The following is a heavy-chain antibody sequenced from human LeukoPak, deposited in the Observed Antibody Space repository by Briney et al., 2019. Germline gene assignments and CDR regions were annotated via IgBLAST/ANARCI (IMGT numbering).Heavy chain of an antibody. CDR1: GGSISSYY. CDR3: ARGDSHYYDSSGYYLIHAFDI. CDR2: ISFSGST. V-gene: IGHV4-59*01. D-gene: IGHD3-22*01. Sequence: PSETLSLTCTVSGGSISSYYWSWIRQPPGKGQEWIGFISFSGSTNYNPSLKSRVTISVDTSKNQFSLKLSSVTAADTAVYYCARGDSHYYDSSGYYLIHAFDIWGQGTMVTVSS. J-gene: IGHJ3*02.